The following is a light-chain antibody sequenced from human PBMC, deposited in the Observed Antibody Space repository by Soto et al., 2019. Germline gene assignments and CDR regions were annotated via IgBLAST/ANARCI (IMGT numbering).Light chain of an antibody. CDR1: QGISSY. J-gene: IGKJ4*01. CDR3: QQLNSDPL. V-gene: IGKV1-9*01. Sequence: DIQLTQSPSFLSASVGDRVTITCRASQGISSYLAWYQQKPGKAPKLLIYAASTLQSGVPSRFSGSGSGTEFTLTISSLQPEEFATYYCQQLNSDPLFGGGTKVEIK. CDR2: AAS.